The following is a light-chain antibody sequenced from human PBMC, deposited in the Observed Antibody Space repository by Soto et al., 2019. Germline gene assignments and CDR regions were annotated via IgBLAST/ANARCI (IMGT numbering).Light chain of an antibody. Sequence: EIVLTQSPATLSVSPGERATLSCRASQSVSSYLAWYQQKPGQAPRLLIYDASNRATGIPARFSGSGSGTDFTLTISSLEPEDFAVYYCQQRSNWPPVFGPGTKVDIK. CDR2: DAS. CDR1: QSVSSY. V-gene: IGKV3-11*01. CDR3: QQRSNWPPV. J-gene: IGKJ3*01.